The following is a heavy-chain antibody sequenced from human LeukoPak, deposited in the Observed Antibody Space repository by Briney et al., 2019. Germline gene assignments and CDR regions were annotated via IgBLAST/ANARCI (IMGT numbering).Heavy chain of an antibody. CDR2: ISGSGGST. V-gene: IGHV3-23*01. CDR1: GFPFSSYA. D-gene: IGHD3-10*01. CDR3: AKEREYGSGSYYDY. Sequence: PGGSLRLSCAASGFPFSSYAMSWVRQAPGKGLEWVSAISGSGGSTYYADSVKGRFTISRDNSKNTLYLQMNSLRAEDTAVYYCAKEREYGSGSYYDYWGQGTLVTVSS. J-gene: IGHJ4*02.